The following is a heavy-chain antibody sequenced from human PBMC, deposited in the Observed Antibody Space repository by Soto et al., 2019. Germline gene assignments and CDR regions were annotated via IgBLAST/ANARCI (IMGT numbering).Heavy chain of an antibody. D-gene: IGHD3-3*01. CDR3: AKEGPLRVLEWLLLPGPQDV. J-gene: IGHJ6*02. V-gene: IGHV3-23*01. CDR1: GFTFSSYA. CDR2: ISGGGGST. Sequence: PGGSLRLSCAASGFTFSSYAMSWVRQAPGKGLEWVSAISGGGGSTYYADSVKGRFTISRDNSKNTLYLQMNSLRAEDTAVYYCAKEGPLRVLEWLLLPGPQDVWGQGTTVTVSS.